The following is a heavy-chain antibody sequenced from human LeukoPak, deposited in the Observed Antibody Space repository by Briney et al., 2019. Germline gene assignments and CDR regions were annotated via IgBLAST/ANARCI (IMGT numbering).Heavy chain of an antibody. CDR2: IHYSGRP. CDR3: ARFGGDYDMDV. CDR1: GGSISGHY. J-gene: IGHJ6*02. D-gene: IGHD3-16*01. Sequence: PSETLSLTCTVSGGSISGHYWTWIRQPPGKGLEWIGQIHYSGRPDYNPSLKSRVTISVDTSKNQVSLKVTSVTGGDTAVYYCARFGGDYDMDVWGQGTTVTVSS. V-gene: IGHV4-59*11.